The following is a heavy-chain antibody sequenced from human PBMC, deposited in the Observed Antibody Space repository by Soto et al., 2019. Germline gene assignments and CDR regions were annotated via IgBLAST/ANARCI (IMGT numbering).Heavy chain of an antibody. V-gene: IGHV3-15*07. Sequence: PGGSLRLSCAASGFTFSNAWMNWVRQAPGKGLEWVGRIKSKTDGGTTDYAAPVKGRFTISRDDSKNTLYLQMNSLKTEDTAVYYCTTDRDGYYDILTGYYPIDYWGQGTLVTVSS. CDR2: IKSKTDGGTT. CDR3: TTDRDGYYDILTGYYPIDY. J-gene: IGHJ4*02. D-gene: IGHD3-9*01. CDR1: GFTFSNAW.